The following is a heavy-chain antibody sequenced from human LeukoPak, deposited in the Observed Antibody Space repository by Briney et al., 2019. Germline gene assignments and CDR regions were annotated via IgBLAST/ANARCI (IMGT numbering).Heavy chain of an antibody. D-gene: IGHD5-18*01. CDR2: TSGSGRNT. CDR3: AKDPGSNSYGSFDN. CDR1: GFTFSTYA. V-gene: IGHV3-23*01. J-gene: IGHJ4*02. Sequence: GGPLRLSCAASGFTFSTYAMTWVRQAPGKGLEWVSSTSGSGRNTYYADSVKGRFTISRDNSKNTLYLQMNSLRAEDTAIYYCAKDPGSNSYGSFDNWGQGTLVTVSS.